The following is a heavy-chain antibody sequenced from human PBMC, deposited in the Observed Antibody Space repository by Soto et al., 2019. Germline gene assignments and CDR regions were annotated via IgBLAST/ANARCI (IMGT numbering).Heavy chain of an antibody. CDR1: GFTFSSYG. CDR3: ARSTYGDYPHY. D-gene: IGHD4-17*01. Sequence: QVQLVESGGGVVQPGRSLRLSCAASGFTFSSYGMHWVRQAPGKGLEWVAVIWYDGSNKYYADSVKGRFTISRDNSKNTLYLQMNSLRAEDTAVYYCARSTYGDYPHYWGQGTLVTVSS. V-gene: IGHV3-33*01. J-gene: IGHJ4*02. CDR2: IWYDGSNK.